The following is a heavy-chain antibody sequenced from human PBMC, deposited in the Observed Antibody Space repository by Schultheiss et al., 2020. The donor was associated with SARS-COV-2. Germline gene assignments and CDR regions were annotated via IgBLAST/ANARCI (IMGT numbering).Heavy chain of an antibody. CDR1: GFTFSSYG. CDR2: ISSSSSYI. D-gene: IGHD6-19*01. J-gene: IGHJ4*02. CDR3: AKDQGPISIAVAGTPDY. Sequence: GGSLRLSCAASGFTFSSYGMHWVRQAPGKGLEWVSYISSSSSYIYYADSVKGRFTISRDNSKNTLYLQMNSLRAEDTAVYYCAKDQGPISIAVAGTPDYWGQGTLVTVSS. V-gene: IGHV3-21*05.